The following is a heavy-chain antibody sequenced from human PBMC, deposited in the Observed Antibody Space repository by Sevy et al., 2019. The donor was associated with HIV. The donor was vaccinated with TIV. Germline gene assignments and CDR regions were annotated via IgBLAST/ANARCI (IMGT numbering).Heavy chain of an antibody. CDR2: ISDSGVIA. CDR1: GFTFRNYA. Sequence: GGSLRLSCAASGFTFRNYAMTWVRQAPGKGLEWVSTISDSGVIAYYADFVEGRFTFSGDNSRNTVSLLMNSLRAEETAVYYCAKVYQVLGSHYSYCSGIDVWGQGTTVTVSS. J-gene: IGHJ6*02. V-gene: IGHV3-23*01. D-gene: IGHD2-2*01. CDR3: AKVYQVLGSHYSYCSGIDV.